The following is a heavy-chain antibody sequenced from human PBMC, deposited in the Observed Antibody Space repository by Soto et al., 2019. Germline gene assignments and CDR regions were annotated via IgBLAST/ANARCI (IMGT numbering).Heavy chain of an antibody. Sequence: QIALKESGPTVVKPTQTLTLTCSFSGFSLSTYKVGVGWIRQPPGKALEWLALIYWNDDKRYSASLQSRLTITKDTSTNQVVLTLTNVDPVDTATYFCAHLTMIRGVTSPYYFDSWGQGTLVTVSS. CDR2: IYWNDDK. D-gene: IGHD3-10*01. J-gene: IGHJ4*02. CDR3: AHLTMIRGVTSPYYFDS. V-gene: IGHV2-5*01. CDR1: GFSLSTYKVG.